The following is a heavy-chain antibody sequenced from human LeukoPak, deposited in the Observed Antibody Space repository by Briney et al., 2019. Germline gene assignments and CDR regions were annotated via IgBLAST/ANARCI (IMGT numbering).Heavy chain of an antibody. J-gene: IGHJ4*02. CDR3: AKDTAPLGATKEFDH. D-gene: IGHD1-26*01. CDR1: GFTFSSYG. Sequence: GGTLRLSCAASGFTFSSYGMSWVRQTPGKGLEWVSAISGSARSTYYADSVKGRFTTSRDNSKNILYLEMNSLRVDDTAVYYCAKDTAPLGATKEFDHWGQGTLVTVSS. CDR2: ISGSARST. V-gene: IGHV3-23*01.